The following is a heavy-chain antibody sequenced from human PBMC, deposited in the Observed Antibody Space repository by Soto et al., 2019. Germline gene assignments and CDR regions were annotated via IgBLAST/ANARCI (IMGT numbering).Heavy chain of an antibody. CDR1: VGTFSSYG. V-gene: IGHV1-69*13. Sequence: SVKVSCKASVGTFSSYGINWVRQAPGQGLEWMGGIIPIFGTTNYAQKFQGRVTITAVGSTSTAYMEPSSLISDAPAVYYCARGGGCSGGSCYNWFDPWGQGTLVTVSS. CDR3: ARGGGCSGGSCYNWFDP. D-gene: IGHD2-15*01. CDR2: IIPIFGTT. J-gene: IGHJ5*02.